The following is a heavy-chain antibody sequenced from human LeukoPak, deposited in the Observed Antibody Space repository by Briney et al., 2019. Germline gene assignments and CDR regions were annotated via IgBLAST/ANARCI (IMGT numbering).Heavy chain of an antibody. D-gene: IGHD2-21*02. J-gene: IGHJ4*02. V-gene: IGHV3-23*01. CDR3: AKQGPARIPIVVVTAMAH. CDR2: ISGSGGST. CDR1: GFTVSAYA. Sequence: GGSLRLSCAASGFTVSAYAMAWVRQAPGKGLEWVSAISGSGGSTYYADSVKGRFTISRDNSKNTLYLQMNSLRAEDTAVYYCAKQGPARIPIVVVTAMAHWGQGTLVTVSS.